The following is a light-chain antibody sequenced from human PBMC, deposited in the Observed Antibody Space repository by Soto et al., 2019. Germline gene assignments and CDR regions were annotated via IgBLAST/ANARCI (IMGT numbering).Light chain of an antibody. J-gene: IGKJ4*01. CDR1: QSVSSY. V-gene: IGKV3-11*01. CDR2: DAS. CDR3: QQRSNWPLT. Sequence: EIVLTQSPATLSLSPGARATLSCRASQSVSSYLAWYQQKPGQAPRLLIYDASNRATGIPARFSGSGSGTGFTLTIGSLESEDSAVYYCQQRSNWPLTFGGGTKVEI.